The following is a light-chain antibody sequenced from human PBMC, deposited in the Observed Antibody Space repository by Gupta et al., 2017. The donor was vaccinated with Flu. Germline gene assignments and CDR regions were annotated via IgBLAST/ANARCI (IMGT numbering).Light chain of an antibody. CDR2: WSS. CDR3: QQYYSSPYT. J-gene: IGKJ1*01. V-gene: IGKV4-1*01. Sequence: NCKSSQSVLYSSNNKNYLAWYQQKPGQPPKLLIYWSSTRESGVPDRFSGSGSGTDFTLTISSLQAEDVAVYYCQQYYSSPYTFGQGTKVEIK. CDR1: QSVLYSSNNKNY.